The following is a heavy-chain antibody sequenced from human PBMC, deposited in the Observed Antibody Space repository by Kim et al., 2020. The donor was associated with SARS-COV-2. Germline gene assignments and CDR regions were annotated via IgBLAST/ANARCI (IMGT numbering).Heavy chain of an antibody. J-gene: IGHJ4*02. V-gene: IGHV1-46*01. D-gene: IGHD4-17*01. CDR2: INPSGGST. CDR1: GYTFTSYY. Sequence: ASVKVSCKASGYTFTSYYMHWVRQAPGQGLEWMGIINPSGGSTSYAQKFQGRVTMTRDTSTSTVYMELSSLRSEDTAVYYCARDDMTYGDYAGGDYWGQGTLVTVSS. CDR3: ARDDMTYGDYAGGDY.